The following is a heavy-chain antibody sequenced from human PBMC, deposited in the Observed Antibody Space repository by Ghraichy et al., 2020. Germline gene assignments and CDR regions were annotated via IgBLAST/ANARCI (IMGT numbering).Heavy chain of an antibody. J-gene: IGHJ4*02. CDR2: ISSIGNTI. V-gene: IGHV3-48*03. Sequence: GGSLRLSCAASGFSFSSYEMNWVRQAPGKGLEWVADISSIGNTIYYADSVKGRFTISRDNAKNSLYLQMNSLRAEDTAVYYCASEGPDYVIDYWGQGTLVTVSS. D-gene: IGHD4-17*01. CDR3: ASEGPDYVIDY. CDR1: GFSFSSYE.